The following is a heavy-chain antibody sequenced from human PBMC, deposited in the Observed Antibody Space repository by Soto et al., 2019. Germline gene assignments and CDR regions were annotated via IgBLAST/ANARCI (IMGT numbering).Heavy chain of an antibody. CDR2: IYYSGST. Sequence: NPSETLSLTCTVSGGSISSGNYYWSWIRQHPGKGLEWIGYIYYSGSTYYNPSLKSRVTISVDTSKNQFSLKLSSVTAADTAVYYCARVQVITIFGVVIPYYFDYWGQGTLVTVSS. V-gene: IGHV4-31*03. D-gene: IGHD3-3*01. CDR1: GGSISSGNYY. J-gene: IGHJ4*02. CDR3: ARVQVITIFGVVIPYYFDY.